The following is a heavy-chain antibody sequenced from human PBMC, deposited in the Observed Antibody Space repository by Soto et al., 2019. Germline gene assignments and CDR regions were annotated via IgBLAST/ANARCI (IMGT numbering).Heavy chain of an antibody. CDR2: ISYDGSNK. Sequence: GGSLRLSCAASGFTFSSYVMHWVRQAPGKRLEWVAVISYDGSNKYYADSVKGRFTISRDNSKNTLYLQMNSLRSEDTAVYYCATGSSSPYYFDYWGQGTLVTVSS. CDR1: GFTFSSYV. J-gene: IGHJ4*02. CDR3: ATGSSSPYYFDY. V-gene: IGHV3-30-3*01.